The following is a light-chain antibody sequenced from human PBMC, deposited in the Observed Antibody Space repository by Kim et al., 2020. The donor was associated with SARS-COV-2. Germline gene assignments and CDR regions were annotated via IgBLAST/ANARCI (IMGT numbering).Light chain of an antibody. V-gene: IGLV2-14*03. Sequence: QSALTQPASVSASPGQSITISCTGTSSDVGSYNYVSWYQQHPGKAPKLIIYDVSQRPSGVSNRFSGCKSANTASLTISGLQTEDEADYYCSSYTTTRTWLFGGGTQLAVL. CDR1: SSDVGSYNY. J-gene: IGLJ3*02. CDR3: SSYTTTRTWL. CDR2: DVS.